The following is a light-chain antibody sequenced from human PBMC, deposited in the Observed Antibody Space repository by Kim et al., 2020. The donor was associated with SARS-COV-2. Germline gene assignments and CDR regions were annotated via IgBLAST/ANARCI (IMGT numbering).Light chain of an antibody. CDR2: GAS. V-gene: IGKV3-15*01. CDR1: QSVSSN. CDR3: QQYNNGPYT. Sequence: EIVMTQSPATLSVSPGERATLSCRASQSVSSNLAWYQQNPGQAPRLLIYGASTRATGIPARFSGSGSGTEFTLTISSLQSEDFVVYYCQQYNNGPYTFGQGTKLEI. J-gene: IGKJ2*01.